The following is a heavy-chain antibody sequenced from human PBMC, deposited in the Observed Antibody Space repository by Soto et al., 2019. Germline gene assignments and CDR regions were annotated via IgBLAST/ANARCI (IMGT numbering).Heavy chain of an antibody. CDR2: IYYTGDG. V-gene: IGHV4-59*06. CDR3: VGTGTMVDY. CDR1: GGSISSYY. Sequence: QVQLKESGPGLVKPSETLSVNCTVSGGSISSYYWSWVRQPPGKGLEWIGYIYYTGDGYYNPSLESRLSISLDSSKNQFSLELRSVSAADTAIYYCVGTGTMVDYWGQGTLVTVSS. D-gene: IGHD1-7*01. J-gene: IGHJ4*02.